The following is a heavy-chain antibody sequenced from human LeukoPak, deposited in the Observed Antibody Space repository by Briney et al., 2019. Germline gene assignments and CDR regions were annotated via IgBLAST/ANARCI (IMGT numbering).Heavy chain of an antibody. Sequence: ASVKVSCKASGYTFTSYGISWVRQAPGQGFEWMGWISAYNGNTNYAQKLQGRVTMTTDTSTSTAYMELRSLRSDDTAVYYCAREEAPYSYEDAFDIWGQGTMVTVSS. CDR2: ISAYNGNT. J-gene: IGHJ3*02. D-gene: IGHD2-15*01. V-gene: IGHV1-18*04. CDR1: GYTFTSYG. CDR3: AREEAPYSYEDAFDI.